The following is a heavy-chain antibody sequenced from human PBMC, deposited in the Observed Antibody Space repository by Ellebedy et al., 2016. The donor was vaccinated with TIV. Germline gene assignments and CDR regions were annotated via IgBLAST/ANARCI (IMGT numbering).Heavy chain of an antibody. J-gene: IGHJ6*02. CDR1: GFTFSNYW. V-gene: IGHV3-74*01. D-gene: IGHD3-22*01. CDR3: ARQGDYDSGYGMDL. CDR2: INSLGDST. Sequence: GESLKISCAASGFTFSNYWMHWVRQVPGKGLVWVSLINSLGDSTTYADSVKGRFTISRDNAKNSVYLQMNSLRAEDTAVYYCARQGDYDSGYGMDLWGQGTTVTASS.